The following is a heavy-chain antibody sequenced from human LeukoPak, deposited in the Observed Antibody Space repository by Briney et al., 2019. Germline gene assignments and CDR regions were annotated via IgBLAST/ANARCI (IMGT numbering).Heavy chain of an antibody. Sequence: GGSLRLSCAASGFSVSSNCVSWVRQAPGKGLEWVSAIYSGGTTYYADSLKGRFTISRDNSKNPLYLQTTSLRVENTAVYYCARQVGATPLFEHWGQGPRVTVSS. CDR2: IYSGGTT. CDR1: GFSVSSNC. D-gene: IGHD1-26*01. J-gene: IGHJ4*02. CDR3: ARQVGATPLFEH. V-gene: IGHV3-53*01.